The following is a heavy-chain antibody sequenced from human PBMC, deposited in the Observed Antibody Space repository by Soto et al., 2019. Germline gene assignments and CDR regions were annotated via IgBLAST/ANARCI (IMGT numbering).Heavy chain of an antibody. D-gene: IGHD6-19*01. CDR2: ISGSGGST. CDR3: AKDSRIAVASDYYYYGMDV. J-gene: IGHJ6*02. V-gene: IGHV3-23*01. CDR1: GFSFSSYA. Sequence: PGGSLRLSCAASGFSFSSYAMSWVRQTPGKGLEWVSAISGSGGSTYYADSVKVRFTISRDNSKNTLYLQMNSLRAEDTAVYYCAKDSRIAVASDYYYYGMDVWGQGTTVTVSS.